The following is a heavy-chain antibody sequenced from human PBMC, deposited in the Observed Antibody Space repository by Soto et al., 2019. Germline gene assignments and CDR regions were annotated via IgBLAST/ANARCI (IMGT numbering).Heavy chain of an antibody. J-gene: IGHJ4*02. V-gene: IGHV1-69*02. CDR1: GGTFSSYT. CDR2: IIPILGIA. CDR3: AASDCSGGSCYDY. Sequence: SVKVSCKASGGTFSSYTISWVRQAPGQGLEWMGRIIPILGIANYAQKFQGRVTITADKSTSTAYMELSSLRSEDTAVYYCAASDCSGGSCYDYWGQGTLVTVSS. D-gene: IGHD2-15*01.